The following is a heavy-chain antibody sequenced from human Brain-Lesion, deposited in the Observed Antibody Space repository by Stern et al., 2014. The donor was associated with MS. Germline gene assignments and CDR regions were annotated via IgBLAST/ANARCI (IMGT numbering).Heavy chain of an antibody. V-gene: IGHV4-4*02. CDR3: ARFPASRPHVFDS. CDR1: GGSISSSNW. D-gene: IGHD6-13*01. Sequence: QLQLQESGPGLVKPSGTLSLTCAVSGGSISSSNWWSWVRQSPGNGLEWIGESDHSGSTIYNPSLKSRVTVSVDKSKNRFSLNLRSVTAADTAVYFCARFPASRPHVFDSWGQGTLVTVSS. J-gene: IGHJ4*02. CDR2: SDHSGST.